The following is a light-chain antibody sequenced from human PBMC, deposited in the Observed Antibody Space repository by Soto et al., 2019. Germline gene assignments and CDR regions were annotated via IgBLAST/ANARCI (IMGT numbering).Light chain of an antibody. CDR3: QQSYSTPPLT. Sequence: DIQMTQSPSSLSASVGDRVTITCRASQSINTYLNWYQQKPGKAPKLLIYAASSLQSGVPSRFSGSGSGTDFTLSINNLQPEDFATYYCQQSYSTPPLTFGGGTKVEVK. CDR2: AAS. CDR1: QSINTY. J-gene: IGKJ4*01. V-gene: IGKV1-39*01.